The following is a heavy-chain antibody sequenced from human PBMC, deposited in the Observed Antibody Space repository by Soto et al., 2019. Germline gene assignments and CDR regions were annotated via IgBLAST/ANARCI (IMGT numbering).Heavy chain of an antibody. CDR1: GFTFSNYA. CDR2: ISNTGGTT. V-gene: IGHV3-64D*06. Sequence: PGGSLRLSCSASGFTFSNYAMHWVRQAPGKGLEYVSAISNTGGTTYYADSVKGRFTISRDNSKNTLYLQMSSLRPEDRAVYYCVKTMPRGDELQLERGFVDEGMDVWGQGTTVTVSS. J-gene: IGHJ6*02. D-gene: IGHD6-13*01. CDR3: VKTMPRGDELQLERGFVDEGMDV.